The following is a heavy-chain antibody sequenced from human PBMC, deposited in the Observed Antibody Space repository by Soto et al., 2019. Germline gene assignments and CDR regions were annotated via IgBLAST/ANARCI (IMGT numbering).Heavy chain of an antibody. D-gene: IGHD6-13*01. CDR3: ARDREGGLHGISSSWYPLYFDY. Sequence: PGGSLRLSCAASGFTFSSYSMNWVRQAPGKGLEWVSYISSSSSTIYYADSVKGRFTISRDNAKNSLYLQMNSLRAEDTAVYYCARDREGGLHGISSSWYPLYFDYWGQGTLVTVSS. CDR2: ISSSSSTI. J-gene: IGHJ4*02. V-gene: IGHV3-48*01. CDR1: GFTFSSYS.